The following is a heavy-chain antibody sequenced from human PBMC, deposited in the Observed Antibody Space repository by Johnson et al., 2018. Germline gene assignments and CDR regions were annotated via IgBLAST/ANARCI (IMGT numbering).Heavy chain of an antibody. J-gene: IGHJ6*02. V-gene: IGHV3-9*01. CDR3: AKDIVYYPSVTYSPYYYCGMDV. D-gene: IGHD3-10*01. CDR1: GFTFDDYG. CDR2: ISWNSGYT. Sequence: EVQLLESGGGLVQPGRSLRLSCAASGFTFDDYGMHWVRQAPGKGLEWVSGISWNSGYTDYADSVRGRFTISRDNAKRSLYLQMNDLRPEDTALYYCAKDIVYYPSVTYSPYYYCGMDVWGQGTTVTVSS.